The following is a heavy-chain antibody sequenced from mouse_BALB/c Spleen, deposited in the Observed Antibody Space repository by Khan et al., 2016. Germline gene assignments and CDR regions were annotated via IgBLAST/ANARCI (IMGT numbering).Heavy chain of an antibody. V-gene: IGHV2-9*02. CDR2: IWAGGST. J-gene: IGHJ2*01. Sequence: QVQLKESGPGLVAPSQSLSITCTVSGFSLTSYGVHWVRQPPGKGLEWLGVIWAGGSTNYNSALMSRLSISKDNSKSQVFLKMNRLQTDDTAMYYCARAYGNYVYYFDYWGQGTTLTVSS. CDR1: GFSLTSYG. D-gene: IGHD2-1*01. CDR3: ARAYGNYVYYFDY.